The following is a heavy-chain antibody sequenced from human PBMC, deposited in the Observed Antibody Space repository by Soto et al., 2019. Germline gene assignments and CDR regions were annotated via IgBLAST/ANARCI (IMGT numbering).Heavy chain of an antibody. CDR1: GFIFDDFT. Sequence: LRLSCAASGFIFDDFTMHWVRLVPGKGLQWVSYINWDGRIAMYADSVKGRFTISRDNTNNHLYLQMNSLRSDDTALYYCAKDEGAAVESPGDWGHGTLVTVSS. CDR2: INWDGRIA. J-gene: IGHJ4*01. CDR3: AKDEGAAVESPGD. V-gene: IGHV3-43*01. D-gene: IGHD6-13*01.